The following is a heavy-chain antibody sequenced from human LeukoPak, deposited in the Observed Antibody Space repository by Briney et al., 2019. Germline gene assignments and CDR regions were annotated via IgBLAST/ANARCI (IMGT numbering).Heavy chain of an antibody. CDR3: ARYGHASPSFLNF. CDR2: INTNSGNP. J-gene: IGHJ4*02. V-gene: IGHV7-4-1*02. Sequence: ASVKVSCKASGYTFTTXAMYWVRQASGQGLEWMGWINTNSGNPTYAQGFTGRFVFSLDTSVNTAYLQISDLKTEDTAVYYCARYGHASPSFLNFWGQGTLVTVSS. D-gene: IGHD2-2*01. CDR1: GYTFTTXA.